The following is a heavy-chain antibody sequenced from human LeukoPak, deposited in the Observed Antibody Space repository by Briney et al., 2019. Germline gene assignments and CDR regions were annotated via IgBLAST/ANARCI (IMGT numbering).Heavy chain of an antibody. J-gene: IGHJ4*02. Sequence: GGPLRLSCAASGFTLSSYWMTWVRQAPGKGLEWVANIKLDGSEKYYVDSVKGRFTISKDNAQNSLYLQMNSLRAEDTAVYYCARVSVVSYYFDYWGQGSLVTVSS. CDR1: GFTLSSYW. D-gene: IGHD4-23*01. CDR3: ARVSVVSYYFDY. CDR2: IKLDGSEK. V-gene: IGHV3-7*01.